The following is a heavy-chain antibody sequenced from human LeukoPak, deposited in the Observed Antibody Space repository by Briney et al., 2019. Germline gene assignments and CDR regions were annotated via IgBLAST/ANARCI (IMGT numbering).Heavy chain of an antibody. Sequence: VQPGLSLTLSCSASGFTFSTYDMTWVRQAPGKGLERVSIIGGSGGGTYYADSVKGLFTISRDKSKNTLYLQMNSLRVDDTAIYYCAKATSATADSGWFDHWGQGTLVTVSS. CDR1: GFTFSTYD. D-gene: IGHD6-13*01. CDR2: IGGSGGGT. CDR3: AKATSATADSGWFDH. V-gene: IGHV3-23*01. J-gene: IGHJ5*02.